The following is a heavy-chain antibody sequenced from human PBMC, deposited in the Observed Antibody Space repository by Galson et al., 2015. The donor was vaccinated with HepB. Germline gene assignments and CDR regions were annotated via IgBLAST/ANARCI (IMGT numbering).Heavy chain of an antibody. V-gene: IGHV3-48*04. CDR3: AKGGYSYPLDY. J-gene: IGHJ4*02. CDR1: GFTFSSYS. Sequence: SLRLSCAASGFTFSSYSMNWVRQAPGKGLEWVSYISSSSSTIYYADSVKGRFTISRDNAKNSLYLQMNSLRAEDTAVYYCAKGGYSYPLDYWGQGTLVTVSS. CDR2: ISSSSSTI. D-gene: IGHD5-18*01.